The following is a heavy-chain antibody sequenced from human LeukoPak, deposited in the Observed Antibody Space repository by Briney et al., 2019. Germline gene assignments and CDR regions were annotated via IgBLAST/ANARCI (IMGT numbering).Heavy chain of an antibody. Sequence: PSETLSLTCTVSGGSISSHYWSWIRQPPGKGLEWIGYIYYSGTTNYNPSLKSRVTISVDTSKNQFSLKLSSVTAADTAVYYCAATGIAVAQYYFDYWGQGTLVTVSS. D-gene: IGHD6-19*01. V-gene: IGHV4-59*11. J-gene: IGHJ4*02. CDR3: AATGIAVAQYYFDY. CDR2: IYYSGTT. CDR1: GGSISSHY.